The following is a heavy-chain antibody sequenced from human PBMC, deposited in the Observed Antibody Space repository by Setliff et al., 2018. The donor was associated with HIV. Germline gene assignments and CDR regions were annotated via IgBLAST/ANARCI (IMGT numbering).Heavy chain of an antibody. CDR2: ISSSGSTI. J-gene: IGHJ6*03. Sequence: GGSLRLSCTASGFTFRDYSMNWVRQAPGKGLEWVSYISSSGSTIYYADSVKGRFTISRDNAKNTLYLQMDSLRAEDTAVYYCARVVDTSGGYWGSFYRYMDVWGKGTTVTVSS. CDR1: GFTFRDYS. D-gene: IGHD3-10*01. CDR3: ARVVDTSGGYWGSFYRYMDV. V-gene: IGHV3-48*04.